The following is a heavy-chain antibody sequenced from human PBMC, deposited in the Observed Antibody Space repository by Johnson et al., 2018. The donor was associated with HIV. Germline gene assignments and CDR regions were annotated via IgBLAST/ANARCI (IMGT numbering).Heavy chain of an antibody. V-gene: IGHV3-11*04. Sequence: QVQLVESGGGLVQPGGSLRLSCAASGFIFSDYYMSWIRQAPGKGLEWVSYISSSGSTIYYADSVKGRFTISRDNVKNSLYVQMNSLRADDTAVYYCAGDKVDDAFDIWGQGTMVTVSS. CDR2: ISSSGSTI. CDR3: AGDKVDDAFDI. J-gene: IGHJ3*02. CDR1: GFIFSDYY.